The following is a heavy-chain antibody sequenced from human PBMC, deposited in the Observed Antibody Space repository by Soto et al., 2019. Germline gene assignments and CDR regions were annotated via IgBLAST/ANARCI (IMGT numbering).Heavy chain of an antibody. CDR2: IKQDGSEK. CDR3: ARDEGSSWFQVLDYYYGMDV. D-gene: IGHD6-13*01. CDR1: GFTFSSYW. Sequence: GGSLRLSCAASGFTFSSYWMSWVRQAPGKGLEWVANIKQDGSEKYYVDSVKGRFTISRDNAKNSLYLQMNSLRAEDTAVYYCARDEGSSWFQVLDYYYGMDVWGQGTTVTAP. V-gene: IGHV3-7*05. J-gene: IGHJ6*02.